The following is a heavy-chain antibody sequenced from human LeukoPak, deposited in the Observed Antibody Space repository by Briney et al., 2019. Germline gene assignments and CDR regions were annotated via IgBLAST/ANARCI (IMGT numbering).Heavy chain of an antibody. D-gene: IGHD6-19*01. CDR2: ISGGGGST. CDR3: AKGRYSSKDAFDI. CDR1: GFTFSSYA. Sequence: GRSLRLSCAASGFTFSSYAMTWVRQAPGKGLEWVSAISGGGGSTYYADSVKGRFTISRDNSKNTLYLQMNSLRAEDTAVYYCAKGRYSSKDAFDIWGQGTMVTVSS. V-gene: IGHV3-23*01. J-gene: IGHJ3*02.